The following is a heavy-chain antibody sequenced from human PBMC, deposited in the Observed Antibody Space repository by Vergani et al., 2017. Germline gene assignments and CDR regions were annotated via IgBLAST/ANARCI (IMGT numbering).Heavy chain of an antibody. CDR1: GFTFSSYW. CDR2: IKQDGSEK. V-gene: IGHV3-7*03. CDR3: ARVGSLSQDGDAFDI. D-gene: IGHD3-10*01. Sequence: EVQLVESGGGLVQPGGSLRLSCAASGFTFSSYWMSWVRQAPGKGLEWVANIKQDGSEKYYVDSVKGRFTISRDNAKNSLYLQMNSLRAEDTAVYYCARVGSLSQDGDAFDIWGQGTMVTVSS. J-gene: IGHJ3*02.